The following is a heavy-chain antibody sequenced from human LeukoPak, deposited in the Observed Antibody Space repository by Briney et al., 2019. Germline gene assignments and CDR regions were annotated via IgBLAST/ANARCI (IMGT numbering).Heavy chain of an antibody. Sequence: GASVKVSCKTSGYTFSNYDVNWVRQATGQGLEWMGWMNPNTGTTGYAEKFQGRVTFSRDTSKTTAYMEVSSLRSDDTAVYYCAGGRLSLITARANFFDYWGQGTRVTVSS. CDR2: MNPNTGTT. J-gene: IGHJ4*02. CDR3: AGGRLSLITARANFFDY. D-gene: IGHD3-16*01. V-gene: IGHV1-8*03. CDR1: GYTFSNYD.